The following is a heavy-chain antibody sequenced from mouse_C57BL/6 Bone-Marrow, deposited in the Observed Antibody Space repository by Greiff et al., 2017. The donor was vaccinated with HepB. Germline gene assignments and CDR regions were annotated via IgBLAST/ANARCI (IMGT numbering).Heavy chain of an antibody. V-gene: IGHV5-12*01. Sequence: DVHLVESGGGLVQPGGSLKLSCAASGFTFSDYYMYWVRQTPEKRLEWVAYISNGGGSTYYPDTVKGRFTISRDNAKNTLYLQMSRLKSEDTAMYYCARSGFITTVVAPMDYWGQGTSVTVSS. CDR3: ARSGFITTVVAPMDY. J-gene: IGHJ4*01. D-gene: IGHD1-1*01. CDR1: GFTFSDYY. CDR2: ISNGGGST.